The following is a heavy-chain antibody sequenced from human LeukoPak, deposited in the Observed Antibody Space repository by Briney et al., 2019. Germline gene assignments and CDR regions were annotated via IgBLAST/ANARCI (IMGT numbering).Heavy chain of an antibody. CDR2: IKQDGSDK. V-gene: IGHV3-7*03. CDR3: VRDSGWYRFDY. Sequence: GGSLRLSCAASGFTFSNYWMTWVRQAPGQGQEWVAHIKQDGSDKYYVDSVKGRFTISRDNAKNSLSLQMNSLRAEDTAMYYFVRDSGWYRFDYWGQGTLVTVSA. D-gene: IGHD6-13*01. CDR1: GFTFSNYW. J-gene: IGHJ4*02.